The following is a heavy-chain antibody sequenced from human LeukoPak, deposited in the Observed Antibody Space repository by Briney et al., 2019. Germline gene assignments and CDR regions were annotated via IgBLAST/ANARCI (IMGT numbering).Heavy chain of an antibody. J-gene: IGHJ4*02. V-gene: IGHV1-46*01. Sequence: ASVKVSCKASGYTFTSNYIHWVRQAPGQGLEWMGMIYSRDGSTSYAQKFQGRVTVTRDASTSTVHMELSGLRSEDTAVYYCARDQEGFDYWGQGTLVTVSS. CDR3: ARDQEGFDY. CDR1: GYTFTSNY. CDR2: IYSRDGST.